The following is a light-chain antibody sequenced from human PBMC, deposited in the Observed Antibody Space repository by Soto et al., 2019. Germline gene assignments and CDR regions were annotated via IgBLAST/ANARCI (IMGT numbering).Light chain of an antibody. CDR2: SAF. J-gene: IGKJ5*01. Sequence: IHMTQSPSSLSASIADRVTIPSLASQNVGSFLNWYQQKPGEAPRLLVYSAFRIQSGVPARFNASGSGTDFTLSISSLQPEDFSTYYCQQGSTTPITFGLGTRLEIK. V-gene: IGKV1-39*01. CDR1: QNVGSF. CDR3: QQGSTTPIT.